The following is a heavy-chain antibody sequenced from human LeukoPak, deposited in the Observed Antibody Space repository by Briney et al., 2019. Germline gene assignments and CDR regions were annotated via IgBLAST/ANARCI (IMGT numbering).Heavy chain of an antibody. J-gene: IGHJ5*02. V-gene: IGHV3-48*03. CDR3: AKYSAKKYDDL. CDR2: ISSSGSTI. D-gene: IGHD2/OR15-2a*01. CDR1: GFTFSSYE. Sequence: PGGSLRLSCAAPGFTFSSYEVNWVRQAPGKGLEWVSYISSSGSTIYYAHSVKGRFTISRDNAKNTLFLQMNRLRAEDTAVYYCAKYSAKKYDDLGGRGTLVTVSS.